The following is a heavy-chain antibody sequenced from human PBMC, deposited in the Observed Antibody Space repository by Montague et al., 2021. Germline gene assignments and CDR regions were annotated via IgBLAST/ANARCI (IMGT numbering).Heavy chain of an antibody. CDR2: ISYDGSNK. CDR3: ARSLTSGLLAEYFQH. CDR1: GFTFSSYA. J-gene: IGHJ1*01. D-gene: IGHD6-19*01. V-gene: IGHV3-30-3*01. Sequence: SLRLSCAASGFTFSSYAMHWVRQAPGKGLEWVAVISYDGSNKYYADSVKGRFTISRDNSKNTLYLQMNSLRAEDTAVYYCARSLTSGLLAEYFQHWGQGTLVPSPQ.